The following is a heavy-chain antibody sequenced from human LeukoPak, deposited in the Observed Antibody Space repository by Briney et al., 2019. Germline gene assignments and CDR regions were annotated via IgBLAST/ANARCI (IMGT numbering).Heavy chain of an antibody. CDR2: IYHNGRT. CDR3: ASFSDYGGNFFDY. CDR1: GGSISSYY. D-gene: IGHD4-23*01. V-gene: IGHV4-59*08. J-gene: IGHJ4*02. Sequence: SETLSLTCTVSGGSISSYYWSWTRQPPGKGLEWIGYIYHNGRTSYNPSLKSRVTISVDTSENQFSLKLSSVTAADTAVYYCASFSDYGGNFFDYWGQGTLVTVSS.